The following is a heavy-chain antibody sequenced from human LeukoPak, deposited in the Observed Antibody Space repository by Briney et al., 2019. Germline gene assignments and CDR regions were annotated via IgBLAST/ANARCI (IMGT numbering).Heavy chain of an antibody. J-gene: IGHJ4*02. CDR2: IKQDGSEK. D-gene: IGHD5-18*01. CDR1: GFTFSSYW. CDR3: AREAGIPPSTQQWPTSVDY. Sequence: GGSLRLSCVASGFTFSSYWMSWVRQAPGKGLEWVANIKQDGSEKYYVDPVKGRFTISRDNAKNSLYLQMNSLRAEDTAVYYCAREAGIPPSTQQWPTSVDYWGQGTLVTVSS. V-gene: IGHV3-7*05.